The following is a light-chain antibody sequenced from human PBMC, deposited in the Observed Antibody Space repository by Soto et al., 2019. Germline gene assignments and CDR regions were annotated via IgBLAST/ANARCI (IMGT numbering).Light chain of an antibody. J-gene: IGLJ2*01. CDR3: SAWDASLNAVL. Sequence: QSVLSQPPSASGTPGQRVTISCSGRSSNIGSNIVNWYQQLPGTAPKLLIYSNDQRPSGVADRFSGSKSGTSASLAISGLQSEDEADYYCSAWDASLNAVLFGGGTKLTVL. CDR1: SSNIGSNI. CDR2: SND. V-gene: IGLV1-44*01.